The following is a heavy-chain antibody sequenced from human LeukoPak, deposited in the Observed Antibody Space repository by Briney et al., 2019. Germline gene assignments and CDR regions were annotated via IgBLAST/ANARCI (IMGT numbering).Heavy chain of an antibody. CDR1: GGSISSNS. CDR3: ARAPRFDY. J-gene: IGHJ4*02. Sequence: ETLSLTCTVSGGSISSNSMSWVRQAPGKGLEWVSIIYSGGSTKYADSVKGRFSISRDNSMNTLYLQVNSLRAEDTAIYYCARAPRFDYWGQGTLVTVSS. V-gene: IGHV3-66*01. CDR2: IYSGGST.